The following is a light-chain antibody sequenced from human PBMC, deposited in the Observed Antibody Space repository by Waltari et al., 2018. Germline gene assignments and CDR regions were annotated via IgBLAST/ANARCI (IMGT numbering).Light chain of an antibody. CDR2: KVI. J-gene: IGLJ2*01. CDR3: SSYAGSNNLV. Sequence: QSALTQPPSASGSPVPSATTPCPGTTSDVGGYNYVSWYQQHPGKAPKLMIYKVIKRPSGVPDRFAGSKAGSTASLTVSGLQAEDEADYYCSSYAGSNNLVFGGGTKLTVL. V-gene: IGLV2-8*01. CDR1: TSDVGGYNY.